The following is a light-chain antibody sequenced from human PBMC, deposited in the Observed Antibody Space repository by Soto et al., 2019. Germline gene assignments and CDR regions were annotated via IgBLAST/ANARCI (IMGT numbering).Light chain of an antibody. CDR1: SSDVGAYKS. CDR3: CSYAGSSTVV. CDR2: DVN. Sequence: QSALTQPRSVSGSPGQSVTISCTGTSSDVGAYKSVSWFQQHPGKAPKLMIYDVNKRPSGVPDRFSGSKSGNTASLTISGLQAEDEADYYCCSYAGSSTVVFGGGTKLTV. J-gene: IGLJ2*01. V-gene: IGLV2-11*01.